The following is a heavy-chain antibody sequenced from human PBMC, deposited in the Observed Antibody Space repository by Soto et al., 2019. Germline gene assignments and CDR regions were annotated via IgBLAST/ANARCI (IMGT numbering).Heavy chain of an antibody. V-gene: IGHV6-1*01. CDR1: GDIVSSNSAA. D-gene: IGHD3-3*01. CDR2: TYYRSKWYN. CDR3: ERSNYYDFWSGYSSCYGMDV. J-gene: IGHJ6*04. Sequence: SQTLSLTCAISGDIVSSNSAAWNWIRQSPSRGLEWLGRTYYRSKWYNDYAVSVKSRITINPDTSKNQFSLQLNSVTPEDTAVYYCERSNYYDFWSGYSSCYGMDVWGKGTTVTVSS.